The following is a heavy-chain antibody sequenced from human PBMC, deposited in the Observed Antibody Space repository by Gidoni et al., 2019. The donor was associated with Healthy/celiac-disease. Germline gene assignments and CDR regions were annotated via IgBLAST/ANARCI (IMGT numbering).Heavy chain of an antibody. CDR2: ISGSGGST. Sequence: EVQLLESGGGLVQPGGSLRLSCAASGFTFSRYAMSWVRQAPGKGLEWVSAISGSGGSTYYADSVKGRFTISRDNSKNTLYLQMNSLRAEDTAVYYCAKDRLLWFGEFIDAFDIWGQGTMVTVSS. V-gene: IGHV3-23*01. J-gene: IGHJ3*02. CDR1: GFTFSRYA. D-gene: IGHD3-10*01. CDR3: AKDRLLWFGEFIDAFDI.